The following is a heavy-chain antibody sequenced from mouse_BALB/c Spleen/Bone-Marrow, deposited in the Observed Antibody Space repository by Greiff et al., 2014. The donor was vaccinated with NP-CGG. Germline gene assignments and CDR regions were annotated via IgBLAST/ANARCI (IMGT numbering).Heavy chain of an antibody. J-gene: IGHJ3*01. V-gene: IGHV1-7*01. CDR1: GYTFTSYW. Sequence: QVQLQQSGAELAKPGASVKMSCKASGYTFTSYWMHWVKQRPGQGLEWIGYINPSTGYTEYNQKFKDKATLTADKSSSTAYMQLSSLTSGDSAVFYCERSATMIFAYWGQGTLVTVSA. CDR2: INPSTGYT. D-gene: IGHD2-4*01. CDR3: ERSATMIFAY.